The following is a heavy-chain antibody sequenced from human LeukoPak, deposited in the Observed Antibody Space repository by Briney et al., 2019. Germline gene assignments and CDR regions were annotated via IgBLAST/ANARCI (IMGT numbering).Heavy chain of an antibody. CDR2: IYHSGST. V-gene: IGHV4-4*02. CDR1: GGSISSSNW. D-gene: IGHD6-13*01. Sequence: PSGTLSLTCAVSGGSISSSNWWSWVRQPPGKGLEWIGEIYHSGSTNYNPSLKSRVTISVDTSKNQFSLKLSSVTAADTAVYYCAREYSSSWYVGTPFDYWGQGTLVTVSS. CDR3: AREYSSSWYVGTPFDY. J-gene: IGHJ4*02.